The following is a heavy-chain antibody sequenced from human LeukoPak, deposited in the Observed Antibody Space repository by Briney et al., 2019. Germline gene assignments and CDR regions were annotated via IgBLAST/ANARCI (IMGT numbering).Heavy chain of an antibody. V-gene: IGHV3-23*01. CDR1: EFTFSSYD. CDR3: AKDPYSSSFGYYFDY. J-gene: IGHJ4*02. D-gene: IGHD6-6*01. Sequence: GGSLRLSCVASEFTFSSYDMSWVRQAPGKGLEWVSAISGSGGSTYYADSVKGRFTISRDNSKNTLYLQMNSLRAEDTAVYYCAKDPYSSSFGYYFDYWGQGTLVTVSS. CDR2: ISGSGGST.